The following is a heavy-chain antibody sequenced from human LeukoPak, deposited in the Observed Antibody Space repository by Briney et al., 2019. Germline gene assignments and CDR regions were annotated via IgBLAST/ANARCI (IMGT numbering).Heavy chain of an antibody. Sequence: ASETLSLTCTVSGGSISSSSYYWGWIRQPPGKGLEWIGSIYYSGSTYYNPSLKSRVTISVDTSKNQFSLKLSSVTAADTAVYYCARGTSFSYYYELVDYWGQGTLVTVSS. V-gene: IGHV4-39*07. J-gene: IGHJ4*02. CDR2: IYYSGST. CDR3: ARGTSFSYYYELVDY. CDR1: GGSISSSSYY. D-gene: IGHD3-22*01.